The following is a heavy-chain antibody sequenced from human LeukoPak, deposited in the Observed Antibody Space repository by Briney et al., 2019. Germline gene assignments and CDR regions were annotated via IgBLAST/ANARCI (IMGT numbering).Heavy chain of an antibody. D-gene: IGHD3-10*01. CDR2: IYYSGST. Sequence: SETLSLTCTVSGGSISRSSYYWGWIRQPPGRGLEWIGSIYYSGSTYYNPSLKSRVTISVDTSKNQFSLRLSSVTAADTAVYYCARDMRGGEYYGMDVWGQGTTVTVSS. V-gene: IGHV4-39*07. CDR3: ARDMRGGEYYGMDV. J-gene: IGHJ6*02. CDR1: GGSISRSSYY.